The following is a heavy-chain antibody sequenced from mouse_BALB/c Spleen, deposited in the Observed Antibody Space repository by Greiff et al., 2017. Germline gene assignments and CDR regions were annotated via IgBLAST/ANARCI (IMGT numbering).Heavy chain of an antibody. CDR1: GYSFTSYY. CDR3: ARSARQGYYFDY. D-gene: IGHD2-12*01. V-gene: IGHV1-66*01. J-gene: IGHJ2*01. Sequence: QVQLQQSGPELVKPGASVKISCKASGYSFTSYYIHWVKQRPGQGLEWIGWIFPGSGNTKYNEKFKGKATLTADTSSSTAYMQLSSLTSEDSAVYFCARSARQGYYFDYWGQGTTLTVSS. CDR2: IFPGSGNT.